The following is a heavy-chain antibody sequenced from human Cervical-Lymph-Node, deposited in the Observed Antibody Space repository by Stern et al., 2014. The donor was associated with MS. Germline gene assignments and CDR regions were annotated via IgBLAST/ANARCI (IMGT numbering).Heavy chain of an antibody. V-gene: IGHV3-30*03. J-gene: IGHJ4*02. Sequence: DQLVESGGGVVQPGRSLRLSCAASGFAFASYDMHWVRQAPGKGLEWVTFISNDGSNKYYADSLKDRFIVSRDYSKKTLNLQINSLRPEDTAVYYCALPGHFYTNAPDYWGQGTLVTVSS. CDR2: ISNDGSNK. CDR1: GFAFASYD. D-gene: IGHD2-8*01. CDR3: ALPGHFYTNAPDY.